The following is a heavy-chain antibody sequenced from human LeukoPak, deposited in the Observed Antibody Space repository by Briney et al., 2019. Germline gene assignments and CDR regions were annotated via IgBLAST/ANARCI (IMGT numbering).Heavy chain of an antibody. D-gene: IGHD3-10*01. Sequence: SETLSLTCTVSGGSISSSSYYWGWIRQPPGKGLEWIGSIYYRGSTYYNPSLKSRVTISVDTSKNQFSLKLSSVTAADTAVYYCASAYGSGSFDYWGQGTLVTVSS. CDR2: IYYRGST. CDR1: GGSISSSSYY. CDR3: ASAYGSGSFDY. V-gene: IGHV4-39*01. J-gene: IGHJ4*02.